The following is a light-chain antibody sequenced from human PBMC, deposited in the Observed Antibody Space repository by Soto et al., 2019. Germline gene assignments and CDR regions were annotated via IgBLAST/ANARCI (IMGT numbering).Light chain of an antibody. J-gene: IGKJ2*01. CDR1: ETINGW. CDR2: KAS. Sequence: DIQMTQSPSTLSASISDRVTITCRASETINGWLAWYQQKPGKVPNVLIYKASNLESGVPSRFSGSGSGTDYHLTISSLQPDDFATYHCLQYNAYPHTFGQATKLEIK. V-gene: IGKV1-5*03. CDR3: LQYNAYPHT.